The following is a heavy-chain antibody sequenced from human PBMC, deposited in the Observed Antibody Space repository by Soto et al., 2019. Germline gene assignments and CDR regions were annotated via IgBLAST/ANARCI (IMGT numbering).Heavy chain of an antibody. CDR2: IYYSGST. CDR3: AREVAGAFDY. J-gene: IGHJ4*02. Sequence: SETLSLTCTVSGGSISSYYWSWIRQPPGKGLEWIGYIYYSGSTNYNPSLKSRVTISVDTSKNQFSLKLSSVTAADTAVYYCAREVAGAFDYWGQGTLVTVSS. CDR1: GGSISSYY. V-gene: IGHV4-59*01. D-gene: IGHD6-19*01.